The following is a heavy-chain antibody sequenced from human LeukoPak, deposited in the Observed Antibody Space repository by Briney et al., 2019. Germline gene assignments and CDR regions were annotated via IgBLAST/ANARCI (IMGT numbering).Heavy chain of an antibody. D-gene: IGHD6-13*01. CDR2: IYHSGST. J-gene: IGHJ4*02. CDR3: ARYSSSWKGSFDY. CDR1: GGSISSGGYS. V-gene: IGHV4-30-2*01. Sequence: SETLSLTCAVSGGSISSGGYSWSWIRQPPGKGLEWIRYIYHSGSTYYNPSLKSRVTISVDRSKNQFSLKLSSVTAADTAVYYCARYSSSWKGSFDYWGQGTLVTVSS.